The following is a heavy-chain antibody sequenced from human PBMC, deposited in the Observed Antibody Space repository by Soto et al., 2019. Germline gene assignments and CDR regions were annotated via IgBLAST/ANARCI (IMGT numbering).Heavy chain of an antibody. D-gene: IGHD3-16*01. CDR1: GTTFGIYA. V-gene: IGHV3-30*03. J-gene: IGHJ6*02. CDR3: GGXHXXLYYYYGLDF. CDR2: ISYDGSHE. Sequence: QVQLVESGGDVVQPGRSLRLSCAGSGTTFGIYAMHWVRQAPGKGLEWVAVISYDGSHEFYADSVKGRFTISRDNSNNMLYLQMNSLKPDDAAVYFCGGXHXXLYYYYGLDFWGQGTTVTVSS.